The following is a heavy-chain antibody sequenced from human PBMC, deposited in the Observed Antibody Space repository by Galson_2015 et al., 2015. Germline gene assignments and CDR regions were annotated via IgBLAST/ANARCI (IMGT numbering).Heavy chain of an antibody. V-gene: IGHV3-23*01. J-gene: IGHJ4*02. D-gene: IGHD4-17*01. CDR2: ISGSGGST. CDR1: GFTFSSYA. CDR3: AKDPRFYGDYFPY. Sequence: SLRLSCAASGFTFSSYAMSWVRQAPGKGLEWASAISGSGGSTYYADSVKGRFTISRDNSKNTLYLQMNSLRAEDTAVYYCAKDPRFYGDYFPYWGQGTLVTVSS.